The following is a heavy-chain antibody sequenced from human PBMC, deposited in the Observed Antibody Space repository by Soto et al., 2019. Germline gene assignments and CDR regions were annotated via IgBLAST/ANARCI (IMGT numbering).Heavy chain of an antibody. CDR2: IIPIFGTA. Sequence: QVQLVQSGAEVKKPGSSVKVSCKASGGTFSSYAISWVRQAPGQGLEWMGGIIPIFGTANYAQKFQGRVTSTADESTSTAYMELSSLRSEDTAVYYCAGDFRANYYYSYGMDVWGQGTTVTVSS. V-gene: IGHV1-69*01. CDR3: AGDFRANYYYSYGMDV. J-gene: IGHJ6*02. CDR1: GGTFSSYA.